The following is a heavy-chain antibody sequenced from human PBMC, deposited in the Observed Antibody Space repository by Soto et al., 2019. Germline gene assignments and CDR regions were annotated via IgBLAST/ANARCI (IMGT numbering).Heavy chain of an antibody. CDR1: GYTFTSYG. V-gene: IGHV1-18*01. Sequence: VASVKVSCKASGYTFTSYGISWVRQAPGQGLEWMGWISAYNGNTNYAQKLQGRVTMTTDTSTSTAYMELRSLRSDDTAVYYCARGGYCSSTSCSDGMDVWGQGTTVTVSS. CDR3: ARGGYCSSTSCSDGMDV. J-gene: IGHJ6*02. CDR2: ISAYNGNT. D-gene: IGHD2-2*03.